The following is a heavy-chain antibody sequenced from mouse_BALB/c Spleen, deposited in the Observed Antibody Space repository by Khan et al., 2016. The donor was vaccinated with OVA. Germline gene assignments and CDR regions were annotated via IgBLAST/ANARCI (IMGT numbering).Heavy chain of an antibody. CDR2: INPSSGYT. CDR3: EREGDTYKNDGWFAY. Sequence: QVRLKQSGAELARPGDSVKMSCKASGYTFTSYTMHWVKQRPGQGLEWIGYINPSSGYTNYNKKFKDKATLTADKSSSKCYMLLRSLTSEDSEIDYCEREGDTYKNDGWFAYWGQGTLVTVSA. CDR1: GYTFTSYT. V-gene: IGHV1-4*01. J-gene: IGHJ3*01. D-gene: IGHD2-14*01.